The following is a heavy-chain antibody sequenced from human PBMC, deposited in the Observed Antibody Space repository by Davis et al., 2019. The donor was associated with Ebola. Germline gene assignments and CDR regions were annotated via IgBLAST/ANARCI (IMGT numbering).Heavy chain of an antibody. D-gene: IGHD2-2*01. Sequence: LTCAVYGGSFSGYYWSWIRQAPGKGLEWVSYISSSGSTIYYADSVKGRFTISRDNAKNSLYLQMNSLRAEDTAVYYCARNTGCCSSTSCYAYYYYYGMDVWCQGTKVTVSS. CDR3: ARNTGCCSSTSCYAYYYYYGMDV. V-gene: IGHV3-11*01. J-gene: IGHJ6*02. CDR1: GGSFSGYY. CDR2: ISSSGSTI.